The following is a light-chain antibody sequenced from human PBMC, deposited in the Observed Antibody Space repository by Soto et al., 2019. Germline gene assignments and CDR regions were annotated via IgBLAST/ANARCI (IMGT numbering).Light chain of an antibody. CDR1: SGHSSYA. Sequence: QLVLTQSPSASASLGASVKLTCTLSSGHSSYAIAWHQQQPEKGPRYLMKLNSDGSHSKGDEIPDRFSGSSSGAERYLTISSLQSEDEADYYCQTWGTGIHYVFGTGTKVTVL. V-gene: IGLV4-69*01. CDR2: LNSDGSH. CDR3: QTWGTGIHYV. J-gene: IGLJ1*01.